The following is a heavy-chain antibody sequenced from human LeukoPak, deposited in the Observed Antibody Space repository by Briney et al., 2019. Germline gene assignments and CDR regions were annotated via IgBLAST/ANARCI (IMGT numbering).Heavy chain of an antibody. D-gene: IGHD5-12*01. CDR1: GFTFDDYA. CDR3: AKSSSYSDYEGDFDY. J-gene: IGHJ4*02. V-gene: IGHV3-9*01. CDR2: INWNSGSI. Sequence: GGSLRLSCAASGFTFDDYAMHWVRQAPGKGLEWVSGINWNSGSIGYADSVKGRFTISRDNAKNSLYLQMNSLRAEDTALYYCAKSSSYSDYEGDFDYWGQGTLVTVSS.